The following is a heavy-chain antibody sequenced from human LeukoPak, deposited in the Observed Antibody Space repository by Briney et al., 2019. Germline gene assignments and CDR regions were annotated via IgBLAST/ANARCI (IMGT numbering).Heavy chain of an antibody. D-gene: IGHD3-3*01. Sequence: PGGYLRLSCAASGFTFSDYYMSWIRQAPGKGLAWVSYISSSGSTIYYADSVKGRFTISRDNAKNSLYLQMNSLRAEDTAVYYCARDSKTKIFGVVIDAFDIWGQGTMVTVSS. V-gene: IGHV3-11*04. J-gene: IGHJ3*02. CDR1: GFTFSDYY. CDR3: ARDSKTKIFGVVIDAFDI. CDR2: ISSSGSTI.